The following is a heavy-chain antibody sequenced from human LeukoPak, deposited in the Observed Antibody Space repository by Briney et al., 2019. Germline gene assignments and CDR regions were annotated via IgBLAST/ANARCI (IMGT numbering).Heavy chain of an antibody. D-gene: IGHD6-6*01. V-gene: IGHV3-7*01. J-gene: IGHJ6*03. CDR2: IKQDESEK. CDR1: GFTFSSYW. Sequence: GGSLRLSCAASGFTFSSYWMSWVRQAPGKGLEWVANIKQDESEKYYVDSVKGRFTISRDNAKNSLYLQMNSLRAEDTAVYYCARAEYSSSGHYYYYYMDVWGKGTTVTVSS. CDR3: ARAEYSSSGHYYYYYMDV.